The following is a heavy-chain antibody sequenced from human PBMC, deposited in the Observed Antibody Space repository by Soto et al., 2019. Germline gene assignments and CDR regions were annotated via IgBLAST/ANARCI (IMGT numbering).Heavy chain of an antibody. V-gene: IGHV3-30-3*01. CDR1: GFTFSSYA. CDR3: ARDYYGSGSYSYGMDV. CDR2: ISYDGSNK. D-gene: IGHD3-10*01. Sequence: XGSLILSCSASGFTFSSYAMHWVRQAPGKGLDWVAVISYDGSNKYYADSVKGRFTISRDNSKNTLYLQMNSLRAEDTAVYYCARDYYGSGSYSYGMDVWGQGTTVTVSS. J-gene: IGHJ6*02.